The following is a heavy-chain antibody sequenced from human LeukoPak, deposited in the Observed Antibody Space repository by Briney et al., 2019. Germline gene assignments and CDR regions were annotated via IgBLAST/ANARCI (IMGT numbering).Heavy chain of an antibody. J-gene: IGHJ4*02. D-gene: IGHD3-22*01. CDR1: GFTFSSYS. Sequence: GGSLRLSCAASGFTFSSYSMNWVRQAPGKGLEWVSSISSSSSYIYYADSVKGRFTISRDNAKNSLYLQMNSLRAEDTAVYYCARVSSGYYYGNPIGYWGQGTLVTVSS. V-gene: IGHV3-21*01. CDR3: ARVSSGYYYGNPIGY. CDR2: ISSSSSYI.